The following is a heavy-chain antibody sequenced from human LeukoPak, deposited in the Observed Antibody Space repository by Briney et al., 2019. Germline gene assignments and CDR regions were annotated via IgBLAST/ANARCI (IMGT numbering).Heavy chain of an antibody. V-gene: IGHV4-34*01. CDR1: GGSFSSYY. CDR3: ARVTRFSQYGELCFDS. CDR2: ITRSRST. J-gene: IGHJ4*02. D-gene: IGHD3-10*01. Sequence: SETLTLTCAVSGGSFSSYYWSWIRQSPGRGLEWIGRITRSRSTNYNPSLKRRDTILLETSKSQYSLKLTSVTAADTAVYYCARVTRFSQYGELCFDSWGQGTLLTVSS.